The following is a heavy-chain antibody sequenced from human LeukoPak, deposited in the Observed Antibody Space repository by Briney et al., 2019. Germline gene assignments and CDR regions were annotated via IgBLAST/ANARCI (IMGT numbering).Heavy chain of an antibody. J-gene: IGHJ6*04. CDR2: ISGSGGST. CDR3: AELGITMIGGV. CDR1: GFTFSNYA. V-gene: IGHV3-23*01. D-gene: IGHD3-10*02. Sequence: GGSLRLSCAASGFTFSNYAMNWVRQAPGKGLEWVSGISGSGGSTYYADSVKGRFTISRDNAKHSLYLQMNSLRAEDTAVYYCAELGITMIGGVWGKGTTVTISS.